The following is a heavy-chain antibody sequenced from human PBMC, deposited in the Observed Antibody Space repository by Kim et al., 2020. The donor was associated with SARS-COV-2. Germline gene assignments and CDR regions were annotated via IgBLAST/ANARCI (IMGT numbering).Heavy chain of an antibody. Sequence: GGSLRLSCAASGFTFSSYAMHWVRQAPGKGLEYVSAISSNGGSTYYANSVKDRFTISRDNSKNTLYLQMGSLRAEDMAVYYCARESTPAASYYYYYYMDVWGKGTTVTVSS. CDR1: GFTFSSYA. V-gene: IGHV3-64*01. J-gene: IGHJ6*03. CDR3: ARESTPAASYYYYYYMDV. CDR2: ISSNGGST. D-gene: IGHD2-2*01.